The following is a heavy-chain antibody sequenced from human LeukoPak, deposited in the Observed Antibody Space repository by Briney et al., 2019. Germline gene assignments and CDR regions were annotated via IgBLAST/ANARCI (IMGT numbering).Heavy chain of an antibody. V-gene: IGHV3-23*01. CDR2: ISDIVDDT. Sequence: GGSLRLSWTGAGFTFSNYVMSWVRQAPGNRLDWVSCISDIVDDTEYGDSGKGRLTISRENSNNTLLLQMNILRVEDTAVYYCVKVGGGGGWYCYPWGQGTLVTVSS. J-gene: IGHJ5*02. CDR3: VKVGGGGGWYCYP. CDR1: GFTFSNYV. D-gene: IGHD6-19*01.